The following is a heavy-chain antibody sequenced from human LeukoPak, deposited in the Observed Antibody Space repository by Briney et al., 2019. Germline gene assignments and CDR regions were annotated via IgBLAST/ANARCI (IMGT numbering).Heavy chain of an antibody. CDR3: TTLIVRGVIWYQY. D-gene: IGHD3-10*01. CDR2: IKSKTDGGTT. CDR1: GFTFSNVW. J-gene: IGHJ4*02. Sequence: GGSLRLSCAASGFTFSNVWLNWVRQAPGKGLEWVGRIKSKTDGGTTDYAAPVKGRFTISGDDSKNTLHLQMNSLKTEDTAVYYCTTLIVRGVIWYQYWGQGTLVTVSS. V-gene: IGHV3-15*05.